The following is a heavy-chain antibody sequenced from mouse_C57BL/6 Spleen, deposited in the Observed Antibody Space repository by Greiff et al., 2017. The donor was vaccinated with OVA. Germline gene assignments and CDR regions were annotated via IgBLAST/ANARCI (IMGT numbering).Heavy chain of an antibody. CDR3: ARCLYDYDGIYWYFDV. CDR2: IDPSDSET. CDR1: GYTFTSYW. Sequence: QVQLQQPGAELVRPGSSVKLSCKASGYTFTSYWMHWVKQRPIQGLEWIGNIDPSDSETHYNQKFKDKATLTVDKSSSTAYMQLSSLTSEDSAVYYCARCLYDYDGIYWYFDVWGTGTTVTVSS. D-gene: IGHD2-4*01. J-gene: IGHJ1*03. V-gene: IGHV1-52*01.